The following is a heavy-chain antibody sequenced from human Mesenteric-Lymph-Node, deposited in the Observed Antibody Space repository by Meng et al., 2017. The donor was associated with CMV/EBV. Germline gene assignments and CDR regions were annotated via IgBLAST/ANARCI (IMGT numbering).Heavy chain of an antibody. Sequence: GESLKISCAASGFTFSSYAMSWVRQAPGKGLEWVASISSSGNLIYYADSVKGRFTISRDNAKNSLYLHMNGLRDEDSAVYYCARAEAYCSRTSCYRGRPLDFWGQGTLVTVSS. D-gene: IGHD2-2*01. J-gene: IGHJ4*02. CDR1: GFTFSSYA. V-gene: IGHV3-21*01. CDR2: ISSSGNLI. CDR3: ARAEAYCSRTSCYRGRPLDF.